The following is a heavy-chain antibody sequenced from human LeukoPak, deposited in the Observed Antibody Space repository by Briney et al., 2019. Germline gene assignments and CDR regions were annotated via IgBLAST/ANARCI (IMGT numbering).Heavy chain of an antibody. J-gene: IGHJ6*02. CDR3: ARRQYYDFWSGYLPYGMDV. CDR2: IYPGDSDT. D-gene: IGHD3-3*01. V-gene: IGHV5-51*01. CDR1: GYSFTSYW. Sequence: GESLKISCKGSGYSFTSYWIGWVRQMPGKGLEWMGIIYPGDSDTRYSPSFQGQVTISADKSISTAYLQWSSLKALDTAMYYCARRQYYDFWSGYLPYGMDVWGQGTTVTVSS.